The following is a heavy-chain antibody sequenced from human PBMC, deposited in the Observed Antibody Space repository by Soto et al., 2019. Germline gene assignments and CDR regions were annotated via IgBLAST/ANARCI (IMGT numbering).Heavy chain of an antibody. D-gene: IGHD6-19*01. CDR1: GFTFVNYA. Sequence: EVQLVESGGGLVQPGRSLRLSCTASGFTFVNYAMHWVRQAPGKGLEWVSGISWNSGHIGYADSVKGRFTISRDNAKNSLYLQMNSLRAEDTALYYCAKDIGTGDSSGWYYYYYYGMDVWGQGTTVTVSS. CDR2: ISWNSGHI. CDR3: AKDIGTGDSSGWYYYYYYGMDV. J-gene: IGHJ6*02. V-gene: IGHV3-9*01.